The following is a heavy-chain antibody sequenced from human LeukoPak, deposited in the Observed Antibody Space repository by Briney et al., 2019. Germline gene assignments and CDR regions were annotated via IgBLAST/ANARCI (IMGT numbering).Heavy chain of an antibody. CDR2: ISGSGGYT. CDR1: GLTFSTYG. D-gene: IGHD6-19*01. V-gene: IGHV3-23*01. Sequence: GGSLRLSCAASGLTFSTYGMSWVRQAPGKGLEWVSAISGSGGYTYYADSVKGRLTISRDNSKNTLYLQMNSLRAEDTAVYYCARDPTSGWNIYYFDYWGQGTLVTVSS. CDR3: ARDPTSGWNIYYFDY. J-gene: IGHJ4*02.